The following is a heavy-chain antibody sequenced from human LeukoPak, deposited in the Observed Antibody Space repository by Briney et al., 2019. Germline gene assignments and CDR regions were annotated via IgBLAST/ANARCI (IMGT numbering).Heavy chain of an antibody. CDR1: GYTFTSYG. Sequence: ASVKVSCKASGYTFTSYGISWVRQAPGQGLEWMGWISAYNGNTNYAQKLQGRVTMTTDTSTSTAYMELRSLRSDDPAVYYCARVLGFWSGYFSYFDYWGQGTLVTVSS. CDR2: ISAYNGNT. V-gene: IGHV1-18*01. D-gene: IGHD3-3*01. J-gene: IGHJ4*02. CDR3: ARVLGFWSGYFSYFDY.